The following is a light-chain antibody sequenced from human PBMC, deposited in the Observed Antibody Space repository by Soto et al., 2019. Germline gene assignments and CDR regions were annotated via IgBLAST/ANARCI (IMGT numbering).Light chain of an antibody. Sequence: QSVLTQPASVSGSPGQSITISCTGTSSDVGGYNYVSWYQQHPGKAPKLMIYEVSNRPSGVSNRFSVSKSGNTASLTISGLQAEDEADYYCSSYTSSSTRVLGTGTKLTVL. V-gene: IGLV2-14*01. CDR3: SSYTSSSTRV. CDR1: SSDVGGYNY. CDR2: EVS. J-gene: IGLJ1*01.